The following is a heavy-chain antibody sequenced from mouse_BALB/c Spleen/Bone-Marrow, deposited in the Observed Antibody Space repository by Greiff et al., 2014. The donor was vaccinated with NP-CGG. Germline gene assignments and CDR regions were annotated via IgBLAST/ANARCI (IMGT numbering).Heavy chain of an antibody. CDR2: IDPYDSIT. CDR3: SRGLLGLDY. CDR1: GYTFTSFR. D-gene: IGHD1-2*01. Sequence: VQLQQSGAELVRPGASVKLSCKASGYTFTSFRMNWVKQRPGQGLEWIGKIDPYDSITHYNRMFKDKAILTVDKSSSTAYMQLSSLTSDDSAVYYCSRGLLGLDYWGQGTTLTVSS. V-gene: IGHV1-61*01. J-gene: IGHJ2*01.